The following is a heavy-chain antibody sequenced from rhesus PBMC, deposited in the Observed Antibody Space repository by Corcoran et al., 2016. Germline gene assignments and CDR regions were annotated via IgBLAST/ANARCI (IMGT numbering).Heavy chain of an antibody. CDR1: GGSISDDYY. D-gene: IGHD4-29*01. CDR3: ARQVRDYEPEYFEF. J-gene: IGHJ1*01. CDR2: IYGSGGGT. Sequence: QVQLQESGPGLVKPSETLSLTCAVSGGSISDDYYWSWIRQPPGKGLEWIGYIYGSGGGTNYKPSLKNRVTISIDTSKNQFSLKLSSVTAADTAVYYCARQVRDYEPEYFEFWGQGALVTVSS. V-gene: IGHV4-106*01.